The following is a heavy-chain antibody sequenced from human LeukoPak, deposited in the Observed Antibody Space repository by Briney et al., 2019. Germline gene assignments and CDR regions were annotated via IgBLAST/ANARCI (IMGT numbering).Heavy chain of an antibody. Sequence: GGSLRLSCAASAFTFSTYEMNWVRQAPGKGLEWVSYISSSGSTIYYADSVKGRFTISRDNAKNSLYLQMNSLRAEDMAVYYCARDQIYYDSSQYFDYWGQGTLVTVSS. CDR3: ARDQIYYDSSQYFDY. D-gene: IGHD3-22*01. CDR2: ISSSGSTI. V-gene: IGHV3-48*03. J-gene: IGHJ4*02. CDR1: AFTFSTYE.